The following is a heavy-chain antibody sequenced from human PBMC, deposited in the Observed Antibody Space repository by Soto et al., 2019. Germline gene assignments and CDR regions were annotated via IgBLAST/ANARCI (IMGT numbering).Heavy chain of an antibody. CDR3: AKDLSWGQCDY. Sequence: EVQLVESGGGLVQPGGSLRLSCAASGFTFSSYWMHWVRQDAGKGLLWVSSIKTDGTVTQYADSVKGRFTVSRDNAKNTLYLQMNSRRAEDTAVYYCAKDLSWGQCDYWGQGALVTVSS. CDR1: GFTFSSYW. D-gene: IGHD3-16*01. J-gene: IGHJ4*02. V-gene: IGHV3-74*03. CDR2: IKTDGTVT.